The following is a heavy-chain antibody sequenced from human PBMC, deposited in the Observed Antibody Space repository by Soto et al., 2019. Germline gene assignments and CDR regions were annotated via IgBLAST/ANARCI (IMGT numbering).Heavy chain of an antibody. CDR3: ASWGGGTTVTTGWFDP. Sequence: QVQLVQSGAEVKKPGSSVKVSCKASGGTFSSYAISWVRQAPGQGLEWMGGIIPIFGTATYAQKFQGRVTITANKSTSTAYMELSSMRSEETAVYYCASWGGGTTVTTGWFDPWGQGTLVTVSS. V-gene: IGHV1-69*06. CDR2: IIPIFGTA. CDR1: GGTFSSYA. J-gene: IGHJ5*02. D-gene: IGHD4-17*01.